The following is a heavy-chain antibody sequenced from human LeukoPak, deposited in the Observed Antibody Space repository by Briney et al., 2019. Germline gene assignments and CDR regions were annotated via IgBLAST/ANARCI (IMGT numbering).Heavy chain of an antibody. D-gene: IGHD3-22*01. V-gene: IGHV3-23*01. CDR2: ISGSGGST. CDR1: GFTFSSYA. J-gene: IGHJ4*02. CDR3: AKDINYDIPFDY. Sequence: GGSLRLSCAASGFTFSSYAMSWVRQAPGKGVEWVSAISGSGGSTYYADSVKGRFTISRDNSKNTLYLQMSSLRAEDTAVYYCAKDINYDIPFDYWGQGTLVTVSS.